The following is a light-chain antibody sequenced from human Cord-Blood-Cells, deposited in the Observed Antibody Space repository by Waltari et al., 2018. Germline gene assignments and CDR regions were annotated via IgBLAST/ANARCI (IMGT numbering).Light chain of an antibody. Sequence: QSALTPPASVSGSPGQSITIPCTGTSSDVGRYNLLSWYQRHPGKAPKLMIYEASKRPSGVSNRFSCSKSGNTASLTISGLQAEDEADYYCCSYAGSSTFVFGGGTKLTVL. J-gene: IGLJ3*02. V-gene: IGLV2-23*02. CDR2: EAS. CDR3: CSYAGSSTFV. CDR1: SSDVGRYNL.